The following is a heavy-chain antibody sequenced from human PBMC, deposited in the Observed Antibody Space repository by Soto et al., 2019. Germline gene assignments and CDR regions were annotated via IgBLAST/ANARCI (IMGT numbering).Heavy chain of an antibody. V-gene: IGHV4-59*01. D-gene: IGHD3-9*01. CDR2: IYYSGST. CDR3: ARERGDYHILTGYYPESYYGMDV. Sequence: PSETLSLTCTVSGGSISSYYWSWIRQPPGKGLEWIGYIYYSGSTNYNPSLKSRVTISVDTSKNQFSLKLSSVTAADTAVYYCARERGDYHILTGYYPESYYGMDVWGQGTTVTVFS. J-gene: IGHJ6*02. CDR1: GGSISSYY.